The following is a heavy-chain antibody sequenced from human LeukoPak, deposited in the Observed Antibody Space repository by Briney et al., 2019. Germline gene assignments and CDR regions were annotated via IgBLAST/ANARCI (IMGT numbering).Heavy chain of an antibody. J-gene: IGHJ4*02. Sequence: SETLSLTCTVSGGSMSSYYWNWIRQPPGKGLEWIGWVYNSGITNYNPSLKSRVTISVDTSKNQFSLKLSSVTAADTAVYYCARVSRPRYDYWGQGTLVTVSS. CDR2: VYNSGIT. D-gene: IGHD3-9*01. CDR3: ARVSRPRYDY. CDR1: GGSMSSYY. V-gene: IGHV4-59*12.